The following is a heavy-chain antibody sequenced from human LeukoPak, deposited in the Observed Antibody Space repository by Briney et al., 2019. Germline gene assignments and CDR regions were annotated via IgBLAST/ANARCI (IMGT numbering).Heavy chain of an antibody. D-gene: IGHD5-18*01. CDR3: ARWDTAMGHFDY. Sequence: GASVKVSCKASRYTFTGYYMHWVRQAPGQGLEWMGWINPNSGGTNYAQKFQGRVTMTRDTSISTAYMELSRLRSDDTDVYYCARWDTAMGHFDYWGQGTLVTVSS. CDR2: INPNSGGT. V-gene: IGHV1-2*02. CDR1: RYTFTGYY. J-gene: IGHJ4*02.